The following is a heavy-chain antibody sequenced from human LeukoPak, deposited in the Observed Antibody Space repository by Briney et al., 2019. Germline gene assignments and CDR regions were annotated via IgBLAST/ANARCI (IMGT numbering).Heavy chain of an antibody. V-gene: IGHV1-69*04. CDR1: GGTFSSYA. CDR2: IIPILGIA. D-gene: IGHD3-10*01. J-gene: IGHJ4*02. Sequence: ASVKVSCKASGGTFSSYAVSWVRQAPGQGLEWMGRIIPILGIANYAQKFQGRVTITADKSTSTAYMELSSLRSEDTAVYYCARDVYGSGSYYSYWGQGTLVTVSS. CDR3: ARDVYGSGSYYSY.